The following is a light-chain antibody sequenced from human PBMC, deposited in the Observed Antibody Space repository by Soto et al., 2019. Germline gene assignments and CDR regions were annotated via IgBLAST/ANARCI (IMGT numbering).Light chain of an antibody. V-gene: IGLV2-23*02. CDR1: SSDVGTYTL. J-gene: IGLJ1*01. Sequence: QSALAQPASVSGSPGQSITISCTGTSSDVGTYTLVSWYQHHPGKVPKLMIYEVSKRPSGVSNRFSGSKSGNTAFLTISGLQAEDEADYYCCSYASSSTYVFGSGTKATVL. CDR3: CSYASSSTYV. CDR2: EVS.